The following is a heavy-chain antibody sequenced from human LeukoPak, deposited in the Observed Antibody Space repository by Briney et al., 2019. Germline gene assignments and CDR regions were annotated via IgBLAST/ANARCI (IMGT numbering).Heavy chain of an antibody. CDR3: AKDSSGYYYDDYCFDY. Sequence: GGSLRLSCAASGFTFSSYDMHWVRQAPGKGLEWVAFIRYDGSNKYYADSVKGRFTISRDNSKNTLYLQMNSLRAEDTAVYNCAKDSSGYYYDDYCFDYWGQGTLVTVSS. CDR1: GFTFSSYD. V-gene: IGHV3-30*02. D-gene: IGHD3-22*01. CDR2: IRYDGSNK. J-gene: IGHJ4*02.